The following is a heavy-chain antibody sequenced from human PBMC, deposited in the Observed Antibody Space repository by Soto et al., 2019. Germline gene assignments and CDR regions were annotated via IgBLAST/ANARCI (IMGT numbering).Heavy chain of an antibody. Sequence: EVQLVESGGGLVQPGESLRLSCAASGFTFSRHDMHWVRQATGKGLEWVSAIDAAGKTYYPDSVKGRFTISRENAKNSLYLQMNSLRAEDTAVYYCARETTENIYAYDGLDLWGQGTTVTVSS. D-gene: IGHD5-18*01. J-gene: IGHJ6*02. CDR3: ARETTENIYAYDGLDL. V-gene: IGHV3-13*01. CDR2: IDAAGKT. CDR1: GFTFSRHD.